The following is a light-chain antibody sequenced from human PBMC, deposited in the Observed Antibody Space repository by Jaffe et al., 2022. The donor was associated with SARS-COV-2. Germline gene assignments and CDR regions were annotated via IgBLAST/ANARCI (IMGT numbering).Light chain of an antibody. J-gene: IGKJ1*01. CDR3: QQADSFPGT. CDR1: QGISSL. V-gene: IGKV1D-12*01. CDR2: AAS. Sequence: DIQMTQSPSSVSASVGDRVTITCRASQGISSLLAWYQQKPGMAPKLLIYAASTLQSGVPSRFSGSGSGTDFTLTISSLQPEDFATYYCQQADSFPGTFGQGTKVETK.